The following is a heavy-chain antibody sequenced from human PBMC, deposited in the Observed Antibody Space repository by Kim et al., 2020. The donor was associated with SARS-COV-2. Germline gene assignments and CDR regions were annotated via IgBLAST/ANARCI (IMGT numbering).Heavy chain of an antibody. CDR1: GFTFSGSG. J-gene: IGHJ3*02. D-gene: IGHD2-15*01. CDR3: TCCSGGSCYSRGAFDI. CDR2: IRSKGQNYAT. Sequence: GGSLRLSCAASGFTFSGSGIHWVRQASGKGLEWVGRIRSKGQNYATEYPASVKGRFTISRDDSENTAWLQMNILKTEDTAVYYCTCCSGGSCYSRGAFDIWGQGTMVTVSS. V-gene: IGHV3-73*01.